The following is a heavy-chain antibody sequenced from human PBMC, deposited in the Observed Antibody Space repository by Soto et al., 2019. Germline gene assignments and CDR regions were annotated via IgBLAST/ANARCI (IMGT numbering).Heavy chain of an antibody. CDR3: ARTSIAGIRGYFDY. D-gene: IGHD2-21*01. Sequence: GESLKISCKGSGYSFNSYWIGWVRQMPGKGLEWMGVVYPGDSDTRYSPSFQGHVTISADRSISTAYLQWSSLEASDTAIYYCARTSIAGIRGYFDYWGQGTLVTVSS. V-gene: IGHV5-51*01. CDR1: GYSFNSYW. CDR2: VYPGDSDT. J-gene: IGHJ4*02.